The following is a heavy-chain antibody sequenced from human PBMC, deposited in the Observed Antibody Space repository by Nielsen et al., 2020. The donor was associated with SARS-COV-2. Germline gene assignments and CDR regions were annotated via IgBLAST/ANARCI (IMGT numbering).Heavy chain of an antibody. CDR3: SASASLSEY. CDR2: ISAYNGNT. CDR1: GYTFTSYG. J-gene: IGHJ4*02. D-gene: IGHD2-2*01. Sequence: ASVKVSCKASGYTFTSYGISWVRQAPGQGLEWMGWISAYNGNTNYAQKLQGRVTMTRDTSTSTVYMFLSSLRSEDTAVYYCSASASLSEYWGQGTLVTVSS. V-gene: IGHV1-18*04.